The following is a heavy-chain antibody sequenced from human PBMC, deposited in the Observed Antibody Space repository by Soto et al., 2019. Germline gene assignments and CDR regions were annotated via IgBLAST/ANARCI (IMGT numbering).Heavy chain of an antibody. J-gene: IGHJ4*02. CDR1: GFTFSSYW. V-gene: IGHV3-74*01. CDR2: INSDGRIT. Sequence: EVQLVESGGGLVQPGGSLRLSCAASGFTFSSYWMHWVRQAPGKGLVWVSRINSDGRITTYAGSVKGRFTLSRDNAKNTVDLQMNSLRVEDTAVYYCARGLTVAATVTTGYWGQGTLVTVSS. CDR3: ARGLTVAATVTTGY. D-gene: IGHD4-17*01.